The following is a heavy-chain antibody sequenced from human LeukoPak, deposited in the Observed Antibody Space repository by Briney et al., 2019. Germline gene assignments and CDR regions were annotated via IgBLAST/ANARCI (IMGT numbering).Heavy chain of an antibody. Sequence: PSETLSLTCTVSGGSISGYYWSWIRQPPGKGLEWIGYIYYSGSTYYNPSLKSRVTISVDTSKNQFSLKLSSVTAADTAVYYCARYYDILTGFDYWGQGTLVTVSS. CDR1: GGSISGYY. CDR3: ARYYDILTGFDY. D-gene: IGHD3-9*01. V-gene: IGHV4-30-4*01. J-gene: IGHJ4*02. CDR2: IYYSGST.